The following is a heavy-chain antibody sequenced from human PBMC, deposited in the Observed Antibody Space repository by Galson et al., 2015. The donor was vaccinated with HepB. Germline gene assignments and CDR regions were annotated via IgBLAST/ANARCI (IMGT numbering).Heavy chain of an antibody. V-gene: IGHV1-46*01. CDR3: AGGTSLWFGEEY. CDR2: INPSGGST. CDR1: GYTFTSYY. D-gene: IGHD3-10*01. Sequence: SVKVSCKASGYTFTSYYMHWVRQAPGQGLEWMGIINPSGGSTSYAQKSQGRVTMTRDTSTSTVYMELSSLRSEDTAVYYCAGGTSLWFGEEYWGQGTLVTVSS. J-gene: IGHJ4*02.